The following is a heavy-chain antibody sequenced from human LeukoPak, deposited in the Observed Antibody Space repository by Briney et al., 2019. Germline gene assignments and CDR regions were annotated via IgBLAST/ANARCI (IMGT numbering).Heavy chain of an antibody. CDR1: GFTVSSNY. Sequence: GGSLRLSCAASGFTVSSNYMSWVRQAPGKGLEWVSVIYRGGSTYYADSVKGRFAISRDNSKNTLYLQMNSLRAEDTAVYYCATEGSGSYNDYWGQGTLVTVSS. CDR2: IYRGGST. D-gene: IGHD3-10*01. J-gene: IGHJ4*02. V-gene: IGHV3-66*01. CDR3: ATEGSGSYNDY.